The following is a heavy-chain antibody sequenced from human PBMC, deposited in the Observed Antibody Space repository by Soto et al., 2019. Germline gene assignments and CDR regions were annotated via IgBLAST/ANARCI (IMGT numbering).Heavy chain of an antibody. V-gene: IGHV5-51*01. J-gene: IGHJ5*02. CDR2: IYPGDSDT. Sequence: PGESVKISCKGSGYSFTSYWIGWVRQMPGKGLEWMGIIYPGDSDTRYSPSFQGQVTISADKSISTAYLQWSSLKASDTAMYYCARRGASDEYTTVTSSWFDPWGQGTLVTVSS. CDR1: GYSFTSYW. CDR3: ARRGASDEYTTVTSSWFDP. D-gene: IGHD4-17*01.